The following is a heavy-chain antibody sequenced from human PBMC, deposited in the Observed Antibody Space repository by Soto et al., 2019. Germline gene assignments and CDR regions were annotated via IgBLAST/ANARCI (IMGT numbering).Heavy chain of an antibody. CDR1: GFTFSNFG. J-gene: IGHJ4*02. CDR2: ISSDGSDK. V-gene: IGHV3-30*18. CDR3: EKGSEETRQELDY. Sequence: QVQLVESGGGVVQPGRSLRLSCAASGFTFSNFGMHWVRQAPGKGLYWVAVISSDGSDKYYSDSVKGRFTISRHNSKNTVSLEMNSLRVENTAVYYCEKGSEETRQELDYWGQGTLVTVSS. D-gene: IGHD3-3*01.